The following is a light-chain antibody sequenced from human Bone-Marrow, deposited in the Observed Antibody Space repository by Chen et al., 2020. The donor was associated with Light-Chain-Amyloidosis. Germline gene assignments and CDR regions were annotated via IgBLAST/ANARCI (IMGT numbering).Light chain of an antibody. CDR1: DLPTKY. Sequence: SYELTQPPSVSVSPGQTARITCSGDDLPTKYAYWYQQKPGQAPVLVIHRDTERPAGISERFSGSSSETTATLPISGGQADDEADYHCQSAVSSGTYEVIFGGGTKLTVL. J-gene: IGLJ2*01. CDR2: RDT. CDR3: QSAVSSGTYEVI. V-gene: IGLV3-25*03.